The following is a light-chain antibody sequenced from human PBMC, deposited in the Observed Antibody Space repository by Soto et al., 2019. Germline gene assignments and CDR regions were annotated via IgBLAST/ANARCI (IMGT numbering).Light chain of an antibody. CDR3: QQHETLIT. CDR2: GAS. J-gene: IGKJ5*01. CDR1: QSVSSN. V-gene: IGKV3-15*01. Sequence: ELVLTQSPGTLSLSPGDRATPSCRASQSVSSNLAWYQQKPGQAPRLLIYGASTRATGIPARFSGSGSGTEFTLIISRLEPEDFAVYYCQQHETLITFGQGTRLEIK.